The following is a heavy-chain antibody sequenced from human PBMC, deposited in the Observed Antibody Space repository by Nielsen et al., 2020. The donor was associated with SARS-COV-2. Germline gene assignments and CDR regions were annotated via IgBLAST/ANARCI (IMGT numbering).Heavy chain of an antibody. CDR3: AKSGFIVAGVYHGLDV. CDR1: EFTFSSYG. D-gene: IGHD5-12*01. Sequence: GGSLRRSCAASEFTFSSYGMHWVRQAPGKGLGWVAFIRSDGSQKYYAESVKGRFTISRDDSKSTLYLQMTSLRPEDTALYYCAKSGFIVAGVYHGLDVWGHGTTVTVSS. V-gene: IGHV3-30*02. J-gene: IGHJ6*02. CDR2: IRSDGSQK.